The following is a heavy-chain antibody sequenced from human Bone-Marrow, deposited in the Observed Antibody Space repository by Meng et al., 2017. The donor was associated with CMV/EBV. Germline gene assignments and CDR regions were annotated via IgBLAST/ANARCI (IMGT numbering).Heavy chain of an antibody. Sequence: GESLKISCEASGFTFSNYWMTWVRQVPGKGLEWVANINQDGSETNYVDSVRGRFTISRDNAKNSLYLQMDSLRDEDTAFYYCASDLNWVARWGQATLVTVSS. CDR2: INQDGSET. V-gene: IGHV3-7*01. CDR3: ASDLNWVAR. J-gene: IGHJ5*02. CDR1: GFTFSNYW.